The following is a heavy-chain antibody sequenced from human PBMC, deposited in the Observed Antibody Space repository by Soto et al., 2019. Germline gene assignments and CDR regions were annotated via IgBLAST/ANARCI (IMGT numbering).Heavy chain of an antibody. J-gene: IGHJ4*02. Sequence: TSETLSLTCTVSGGSISSGGYYWSWIRQHPGKGLEWIGYIYYSGSTYYNPSLKSRVTISVDTSKNQFSLKLSSVTAADTAVYYCARADMGIQPDYWGQGTLVTVSS. V-gene: IGHV4-31*03. CDR2: IYYSGST. CDR1: GGSISSGGYY. D-gene: IGHD5-18*01. CDR3: ARADMGIQPDY.